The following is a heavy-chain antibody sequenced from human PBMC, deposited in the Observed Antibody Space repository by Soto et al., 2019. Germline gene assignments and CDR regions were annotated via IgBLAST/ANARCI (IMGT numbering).Heavy chain of an antibody. CDR1: GFTFSSYS. D-gene: IGHD6-6*01. CDR3: ARDRSSSSHAFDI. CDR2: ISSSSSYI. Sequence: VQLVESGGGVVQPGRSLRLSCAASGFTFSSYSMNWVRQAPGKGLEWVSSISSSSSYIYYADSVKGRFTISRDNAKNSLYLQMNSLRAEDTAVYYCARDRSSSSHAFDIWGQGTMVTVSS. V-gene: IGHV3-21*01. J-gene: IGHJ3*02.